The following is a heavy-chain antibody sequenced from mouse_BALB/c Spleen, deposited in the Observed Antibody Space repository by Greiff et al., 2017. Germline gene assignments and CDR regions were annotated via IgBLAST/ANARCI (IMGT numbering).Heavy chain of an antibody. CDR2: IDPANGNT. J-gene: IGHJ4*01. CDR1: GFNIKDTY. D-gene: IGHD1-1*01. CDR3: ARSTYGRGAMDY. Sequence: VQLQQSGAELVKPGASVKLSCTASGFNIKDTYMHWVKQRPEQGLEWIGRIDPANGNTKYDPKFQGKATITADTSSNTAYLQLSSLISEDTAVYYCARSTYGRGAMDYWGQGTSVTVSS. V-gene: IGHV14-3*02.